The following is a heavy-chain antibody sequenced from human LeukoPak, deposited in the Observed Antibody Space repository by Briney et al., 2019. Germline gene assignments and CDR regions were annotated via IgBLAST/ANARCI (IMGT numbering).Heavy chain of an antibody. Sequence: GGSLRLSGAPSGSTFASNLMNWFRQAPGKGLEWVSSISGDSTYIYNAGSVKGRFTISRDNAQASLYLQMISLRADDTAVYYCARVSGRLARQSDLDYWGQGTLVIVSS. D-gene: IGHD1-1*01. CDR1: GSTFASNL. J-gene: IGHJ4*02. V-gene: IGHV3-21*01. CDR3: ARVSGRLARQSDLDY. CDR2: ISGDSTYI.